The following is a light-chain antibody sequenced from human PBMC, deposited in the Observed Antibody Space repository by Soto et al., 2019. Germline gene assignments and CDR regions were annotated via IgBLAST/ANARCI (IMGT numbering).Light chain of an antibody. CDR2: EVS. CDR3: TSHAGSNNYV. V-gene: IGLV2-8*01. J-gene: IGLJ1*01. CDR1: SSDVGGYNY. Sequence: QSALTQPPSASGCPGQSVTISCTGTSSDVGGYNYVSWYQQHPGKAPKLIISEVSKRPSGVPDHFSGSKSGNTASLTVSGLQAEDEADYYCTSHAGSNNYVFGTGTKVTVL.